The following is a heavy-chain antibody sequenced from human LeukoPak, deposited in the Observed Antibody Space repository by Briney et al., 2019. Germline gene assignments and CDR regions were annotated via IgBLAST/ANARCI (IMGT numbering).Heavy chain of an antibody. CDR2: ISGSGGRT. D-gene: IGHD2-15*01. J-gene: IGHJ4*02. CDR1: GFSFSSYA. CDR3: AKVAGGG. Sequence: PGESVRLSCGASGFSFSSYAMSWVRQAPGKGLEWVSGISGSGGRTYYADSVKGRFTVSRDNSKNTLYLQMNSLRAEDTAVYYCAKVAGGGWGQGTLGTVSS. V-gene: IGHV3-23*01.